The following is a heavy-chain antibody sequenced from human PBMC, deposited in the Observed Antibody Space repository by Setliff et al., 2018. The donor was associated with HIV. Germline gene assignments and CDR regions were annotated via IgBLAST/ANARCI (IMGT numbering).Heavy chain of an antibody. J-gene: IGHJ3*02. CDR1: GFTFSNAW. Sequence: GGSLRLSCAASGFTFSNAWMNWVRQAPGKGLEWVGRIQSKADGGTTNYAAPVKGRFTISRDDSKNMLYLQMNSLKIEDTAVYYCATSIAVPVYAFDMWGHGTMVTVSS. CDR3: ATSIAVPVYAFDM. D-gene: IGHD6-19*01. CDR2: IQSKADGGTT. V-gene: IGHV3-15*07.